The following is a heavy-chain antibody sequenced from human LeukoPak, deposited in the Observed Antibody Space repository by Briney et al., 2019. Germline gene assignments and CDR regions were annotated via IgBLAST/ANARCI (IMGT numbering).Heavy chain of an antibody. CDR3: ARDSASTGYMNAFDI. CDR1: GGSISSSNW. D-gene: IGHD3-22*01. Sequence: PSETLSLTCAVSGGSISSSNWWSWVRQPPGKGLEWIGEIFHSGSTNYNPSLKSRVTISVDKSKNQFSLKLRSVTAADTAVYYCARDSASTGYMNAFDIWGQGTMVTVSS. CDR2: IFHSGST. V-gene: IGHV4-4*02. J-gene: IGHJ3*02.